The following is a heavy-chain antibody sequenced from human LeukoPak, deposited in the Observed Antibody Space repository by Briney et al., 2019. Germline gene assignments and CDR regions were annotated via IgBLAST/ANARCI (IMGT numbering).Heavy chain of an antibody. D-gene: IGHD2-2*01. CDR2: IIPIFGTA. CDR1: GCTFSSYA. V-gene: IGHV1-69*05. Sequence: ASVKVSCKASGCTFSSYAISWVRQAPGQGLEWMGGIIPIFGTANYAQKFQGRVTITTDESTSTAYMEVSSLRSQETAVYYCAKGYCSSTSCYYGFDIWGQGTMVTVSS. J-gene: IGHJ3*02. CDR3: AKGYCSSTSCYYGFDI.